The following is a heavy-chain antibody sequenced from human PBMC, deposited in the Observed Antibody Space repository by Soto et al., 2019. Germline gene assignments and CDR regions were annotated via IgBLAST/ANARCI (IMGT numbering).Heavy chain of an antibody. CDR2: ISHSGVST. CDR1: GVTFSTYA. V-gene: IGHV3-23*01. D-gene: IGHD2-15*01. Sequence: EVQLLESGGGLVQPGGSLRLSCAASGVTFSTYAMSWVRQAPGKGLEWVSAISHSGVSTYYAASVKGRFTISRDNSKNTLYLQMDSLRADDTAVYYCAKGRYGGTYYFDSWGQGTLVTVSS. J-gene: IGHJ4*02. CDR3: AKGRYGGTYYFDS.